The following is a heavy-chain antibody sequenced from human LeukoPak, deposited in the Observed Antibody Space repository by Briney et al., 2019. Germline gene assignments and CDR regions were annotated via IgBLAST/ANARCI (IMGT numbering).Heavy chain of an antibody. CDR1: GYTLTELS. Sequence: ASVKVSCKVSGYTLTELSMHWVRQAPGKGLEWMGGFDPEDGKTIYAQKFQGRVTMTEDTSTDTAYMELSSLRSEDTAVYYCATATYYYDSSGSPGDYWAREPWSPSPQ. CDR2: FDPEDGKT. D-gene: IGHD3-22*01. CDR3: ATATYYYDSSGSPGDY. V-gene: IGHV1-24*01. J-gene: IGHJ4*02.